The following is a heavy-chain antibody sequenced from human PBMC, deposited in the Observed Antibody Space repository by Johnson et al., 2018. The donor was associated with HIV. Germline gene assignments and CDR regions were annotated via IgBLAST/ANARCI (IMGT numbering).Heavy chain of an antibody. Sequence: QMQLVESGGGVVQPGRSLRLSCAASGFTFSSYGMHWVRQAPGKGLEWVAVIWYDGSNKYYADSVKDRFTISRDNSKNTLYLQMNSLRVEDTALYYCAKDCSISGWSPGCPFDIWGQGTMVTVSS. V-gene: IGHV3-33*06. D-gene: IGHD2-2*01. J-gene: IGHJ3*02. CDR3: AKDCSISGWSPGCPFDI. CDR1: GFTFSSYG. CDR2: IWYDGSNK.